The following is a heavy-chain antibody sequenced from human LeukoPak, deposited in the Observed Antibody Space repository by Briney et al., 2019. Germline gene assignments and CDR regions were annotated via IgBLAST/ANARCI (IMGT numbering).Heavy chain of an antibody. J-gene: IGHJ4*02. Sequence: SETLSLTCTVSGGSISSSSYYWSWIRQPPGKGLEWIGEINHSGSTNYNPSLKSRVTISVDTSKNQFSLKLSSVTAADTAVYYCARGSPNYYDRIDYWGQGTLVTVSS. V-gene: IGHV4-39*07. CDR3: ARGSPNYYDRIDY. CDR1: GGSISSSSYY. D-gene: IGHD3-22*01. CDR2: INHSGST.